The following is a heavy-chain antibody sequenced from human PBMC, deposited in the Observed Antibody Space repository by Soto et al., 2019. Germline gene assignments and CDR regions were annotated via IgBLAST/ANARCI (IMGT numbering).Heavy chain of an antibody. CDR2: IIPIFGTA. D-gene: IGHD2-21*01. Sequence: GASVKVSCKASGGTFSSYAISWVRQAPGEGLEWMGGIIPIFGTANYAQNFQGRVTITADKSTSTAYMELSSLRSEDTAVYYCARLSRDCYHCCDFHYYGQRIL. CDR1: GGTFSSYA. V-gene: IGHV1-69*06. CDR3: ARLSRDCYHCCDFHY. J-gene: IGHJ1*01.